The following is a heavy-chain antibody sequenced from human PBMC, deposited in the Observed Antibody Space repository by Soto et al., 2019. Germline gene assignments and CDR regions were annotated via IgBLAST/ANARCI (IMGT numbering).Heavy chain of an antibody. CDR3: ARDGGRHSGGIDY. V-gene: IGHV1-69*01. CDR2: IIPIFGTA. CDR1: GGTFSSYS. Sequence: QVQLVQSGAEVKKPGSSVKVSCKASGGTFSSYSINWVRQAPGQGLEWMGEIIPIFGTANYAQKFQGRVTITAVESTSTAYMELSSLRSEGTAVYYCARDGGRHSGGIDYWGQGTLVTVSS. D-gene: IGHD1-26*01. J-gene: IGHJ4*02.